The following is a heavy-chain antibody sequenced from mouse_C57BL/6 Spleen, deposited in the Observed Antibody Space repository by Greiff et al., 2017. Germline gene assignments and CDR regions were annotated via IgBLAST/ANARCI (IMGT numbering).Heavy chain of an antibody. V-gene: IGHV1-26*01. J-gene: IGHJ2*01. CDR2: INPNNGGT. Sequence: VQLQQSGPELVKPGASVKISCKASGYTFTDYYMNWVKQSHGKSLEWIGDINPNNGGTSYNQKFKGKATLTVDKSSSTAYMELRSLTSEDSAVYYCARRGSEGYFDYWGQGTTLTVSS. CDR3: ARRGSEGYFDY. CDR1: GYTFTDYY.